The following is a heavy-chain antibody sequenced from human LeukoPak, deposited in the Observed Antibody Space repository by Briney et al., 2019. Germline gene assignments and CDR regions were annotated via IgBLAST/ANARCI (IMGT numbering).Heavy chain of an antibody. D-gene: IGHD4-17*01. CDR2: INHSGST. V-gene: IGHV4-34*01. Sequence: PSETLSLTWAVYGGSFSGYYWSWIRQPPGKGLEWIGEINHSGSTNYNPSLKSRVTISVDTSKNQFSLKLSSVTAADTAVYYCARGYGDYYFDYWGQGTLVTVSS. CDR3: ARGYGDYYFDY. J-gene: IGHJ4*02. CDR1: GGSFSGYY.